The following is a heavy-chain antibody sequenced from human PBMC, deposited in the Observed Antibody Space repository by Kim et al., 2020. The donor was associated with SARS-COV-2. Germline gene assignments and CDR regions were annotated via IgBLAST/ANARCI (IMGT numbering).Heavy chain of an antibody. D-gene: IGHD3-10*01. CDR1: GFTFDDYA. V-gene: IGHV3-9*01. CDR3: AKDRNYGSGSYQYFQH. Sequence: GGSLRLSCAASGFTFDDYAMHWVRQAPGKGLEWVSGISWNSGSIGYADSVKGRFTISRDNAKNSLYLQMNSLRAEDTALYYCAKDRNYGSGSYQYFQHWGQGTLVTVSS. CDR2: ISWNSGSI. J-gene: IGHJ1*01.